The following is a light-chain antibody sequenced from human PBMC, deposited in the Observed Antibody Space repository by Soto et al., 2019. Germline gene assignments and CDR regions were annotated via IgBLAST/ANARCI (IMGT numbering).Light chain of an antibody. V-gene: IGKV1-12*01. CDR1: QGISSW. Sequence: DIQMTQSPSSVSASVGDRVTITCRASQGISSWLGWYQQKPEKAPKLVIYDASSLQSGVPPRFSSSGSGTDFTLTISSLQPEDFATYYCQQANSFPRTFGGGTKVDIK. CDR3: QQANSFPRT. J-gene: IGKJ4*01. CDR2: DAS.